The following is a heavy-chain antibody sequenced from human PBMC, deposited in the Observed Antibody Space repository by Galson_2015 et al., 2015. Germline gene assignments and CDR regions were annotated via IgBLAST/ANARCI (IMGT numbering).Heavy chain of an antibody. CDR2: ISYDGSNK. Sequence: SLRLSCAASGFTFSSYAMHWVRQAPGKGLEWVAVISYDGSNKFYADSVKGRFTISRDNSKNSLYLQMNSLRADDTAVYYCARDRVATIDFDYWGQGTLVTVSS. V-gene: IGHV3-30-3*01. D-gene: IGHD5-12*01. J-gene: IGHJ4*02. CDR1: GFTFSSYA. CDR3: ARDRVATIDFDY.